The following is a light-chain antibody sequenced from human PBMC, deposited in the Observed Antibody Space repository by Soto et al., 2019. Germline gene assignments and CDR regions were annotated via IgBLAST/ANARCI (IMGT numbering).Light chain of an antibody. V-gene: IGLV1-40*01. CDR1: SSNIGAGHE. J-gene: IGLJ1*01. Sequence: QSVLTQPPSVSEAPGQRVTISCTGSSSNIGAGHEAHWYQQVPGTAPKHLIYENNNRPSGVPDRFSGSKSANSASLAITGLQAEDEAEYYCQSYDSSLSGYVFGTGTKVTVL. CDR3: QSYDSSLSGYV. CDR2: ENN.